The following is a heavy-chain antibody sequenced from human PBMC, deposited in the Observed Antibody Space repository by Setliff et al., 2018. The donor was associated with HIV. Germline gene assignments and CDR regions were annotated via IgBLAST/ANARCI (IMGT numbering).Heavy chain of an antibody. CDR3: TTFYNSGSLTSFDH. V-gene: IGHV1-69*10. CDR1: GGTFSMYA. Sequence: SVKVSCKASGGTFSMYAISWVRQAPGQGLEWMGGIVPIIGITNYAQKFQGRVTITADKSTSTMYMDLSSLRSDDTAVYYCTTFYNSGSLTSFDHWGQGTLVTVSS. J-gene: IGHJ4*02. CDR2: IVPIIGIT. D-gene: IGHD3-10*01.